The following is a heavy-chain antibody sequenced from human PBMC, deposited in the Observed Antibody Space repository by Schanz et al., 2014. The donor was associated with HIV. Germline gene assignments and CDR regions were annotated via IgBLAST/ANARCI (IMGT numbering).Heavy chain of an antibody. J-gene: IGHJ6*02. V-gene: IGHV3-23*01. CDR2: ISGSGRST. CDR3: AKDEYYYGSGSYIYFYYGMDV. D-gene: IGHD3-10*01. CDR1: GFTFSSHA. Sequence: EVQLLESGGDLVQPGGSLRLSCAASGFTFSSHAMTWVRQAPGKGLEWVSVISGSGRSTYYADSVKGRFTISRDNSRNTLYLEMNSLRADDTAVYYCAKDEYYYGSGSYIYFYYGMDVWGQGTTVTVSS.